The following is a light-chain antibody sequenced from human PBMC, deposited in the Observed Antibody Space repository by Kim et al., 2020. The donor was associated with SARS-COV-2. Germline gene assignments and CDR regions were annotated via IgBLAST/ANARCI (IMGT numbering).Light chain of an antibody. Sequence: PGERAPLSCRASQSVSSYLAWYQQKPGQAPRLLIYDASNRATGIPARFSGSGSGTDFTLTISSLEPEDFAVYYCQQRSNWPPVLTFGGGTKVDIK. J-gene: IGKJ4*01. CDR1: QSVSSY. CDR2: DAS. V-gene: IGKV3-11*01. CDR3: QQRSNWPPVLT.